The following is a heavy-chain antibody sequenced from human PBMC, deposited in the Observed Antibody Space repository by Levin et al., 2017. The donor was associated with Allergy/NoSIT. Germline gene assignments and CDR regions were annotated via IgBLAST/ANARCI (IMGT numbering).Heavy chain of an antibody. V-gene: IGHV4-31*03. CDR3: AREDGSTFDF. J-gene: IGHJ4*02. CDR1: GGSISGGGYH. D-gene: IGHD2-2*03. Sequence: KASETLSLTCTVSGGSISGGGYHWTWIRQHPEKGLEWIGYIYYSGSTFYNPSLKSRIMISVDTSKNQFSLNVSSVTAADTAVYYCAREDGSTFDFWGQGALVTVAS. CDR2: IYYSGST.